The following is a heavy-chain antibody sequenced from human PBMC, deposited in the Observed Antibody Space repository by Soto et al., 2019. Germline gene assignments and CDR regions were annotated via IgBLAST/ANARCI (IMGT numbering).Heavy chain of an antibody. V-gene: IGHV4-59*01. CDR1: GGSISSYY. D-gene: IGHD3-22*01. CDR2: IYYSGST. Sequence: PSETLSLTCTVSGGSISSYYWSWIRQPPGKGLEWIGYIYYSGSTNYNPSLKSRVTISVDTSKNQFSLKLSSVTAADTAVYYCASYYYDSSGYYYFDYWGQVTLVTVSS. J-gene: IGHJ4*02. CDR3: ASYYYDSSGYYYFDY.